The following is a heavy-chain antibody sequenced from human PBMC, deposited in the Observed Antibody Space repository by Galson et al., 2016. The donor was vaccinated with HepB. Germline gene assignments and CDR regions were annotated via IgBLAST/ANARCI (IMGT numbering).Heavy chain of an antibody. J-gene: IGHJ4*02. CDR3: ARGRRYGFGNGDYGVYYFNF. CDR1: GFTFNTYD. Sequence: SLRLSCAASGFTFNTYDMHWVRQTTGKGLEWVSGIGTAGDTYYPGSVKGRFTISRENAKNSLYLQMNSLRVGDSAGYYCARGRRYGFGNGDYGVYYFNFWGQGTLVTVSP. D-gene: IGHD4-17*01. CDR2: IGTAGDT. V-gene: IGHV3-13*01.